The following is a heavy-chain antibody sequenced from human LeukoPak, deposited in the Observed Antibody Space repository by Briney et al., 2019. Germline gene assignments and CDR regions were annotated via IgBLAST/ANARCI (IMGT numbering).Heavy chain of an antibody. Sequence: SETLSLTCTVSGGSISLYYWNWIRQPPGKGLEWIGYIYTSGSTKYNPSLKSRVTISVDTSKNQLSLKLSSVTAADTAVYYCAGPDIATRPRKYYYYYMDVWGKGTTITVSS. V-gene: IGHV4-4*09. CDR2: IYTSGST. CDR1: GGSISLYY. CDR3: AGPDIATRPRKYYYYYMDV. J-gene: IGHJ6*03. D-gene: IGHD2-15*01.